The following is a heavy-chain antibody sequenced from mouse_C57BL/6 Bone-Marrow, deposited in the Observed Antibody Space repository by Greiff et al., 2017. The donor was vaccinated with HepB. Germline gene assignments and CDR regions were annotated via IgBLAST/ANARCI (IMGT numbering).Heavy chain of an antibody. V-gene: IGHV1-81*01. CDR1: GYTFTSYG. Sequence: VQRVESGAELARPGASVKLSCKASGYTFTSYGISWVKQRTGQGLEWIGEIYPRSGNTYYNEKFKGKATLTADKSSSTAYMELRSLTSEDSAVYFCAPLLLRGAMDYWGQGTSVTVSS. CDR3: APLLLRGAMDY. D-gene: IGHD1-1*01. CDR2: IYPRSGNT. J-gene: IGHJ4*01.